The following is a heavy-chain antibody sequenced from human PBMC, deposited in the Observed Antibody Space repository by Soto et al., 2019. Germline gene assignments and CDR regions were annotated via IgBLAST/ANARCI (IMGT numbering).Heavy chain of an antibody. CDR3: ARDGCSSASCDVYGMDV. CDR2: INGDGSER. CDR1: GFTFSNHA. J-gene: IGHJ6*02. V-gene: IGHV3-7*03. Sequence: GGSLRLSCAASGFTFSNHAMTWVRQAPGKGLVWVANINGDGSERHYVDSVKGRFIISRDNTQNSLFLQMNSLTVEDTAVYYCARDGCSSASCDVYGMDVWGQGTTVTVSS. D-gene: IGHD2-2*01.